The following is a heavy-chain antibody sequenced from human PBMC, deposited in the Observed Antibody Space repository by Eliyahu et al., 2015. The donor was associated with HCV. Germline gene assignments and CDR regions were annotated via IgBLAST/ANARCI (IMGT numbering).Heavy chain of an antibody. D-gene: IGHD3-10*01. CDR2: ISGSGDGT. V-gene: IGHV3-23*01. J-gene: IGHJ4*02. CDR1: GXTFXSFA. Sequence: EVQLLESGGGLVQPGGSLRLSCAASGXTFXSFAMSWVRQAPGKGLEWVSTISGSGDGTYYAGSVKGRFTISRDNSKNTLFLQVNSLRAEDTAIXYCAKDPTPGGSGDSFDYWGQGTLVTVSS. CDR3: AKDPTPGGSGDSFDY.